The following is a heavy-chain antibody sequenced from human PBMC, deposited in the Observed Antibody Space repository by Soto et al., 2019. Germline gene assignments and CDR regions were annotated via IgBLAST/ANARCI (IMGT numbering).Heavy chain of an antibody. J-gene: IGHJ4*02. V-gene: IGHV3-30-3*01. CDR2: ISYDGSNK. D-gene: IGHD6-13*01. CDR3: ARDMTSSPLFDY. CDR1: VFTFSSYA. Sequence: GGSLRLSCAASVFTFSSYAMHWVRQAPGKGLEWVAVISYDGSNKYYADSVKGRFTISRDNSKNTLYLQMNSLRAEDTAVYYCARDMTSSPLFDYWGQGTLVTVSS.